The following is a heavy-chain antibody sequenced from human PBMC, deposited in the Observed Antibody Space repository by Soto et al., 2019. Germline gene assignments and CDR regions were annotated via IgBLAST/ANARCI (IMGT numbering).Heavy chain of an antibody. J-gene: IGHJ4*02. CDR2: IYYSGST. Sequence: SETLSLTCTVSGGSISSGGYYWSWIRQHPGKGLEWIGYIYYSGSTYYNPSPKSRVTISVDTSKNQFSLKLSSVTAADTAVYYCARGGSGITIFGVVAHYFDYWGQGALVTVSA. CDR1: GGSISSGGYY. V-gene: IGHV4-31*03. D-gene: IGHD3-3*01. CDR3: ARGGSGITIFGVVAHYFDY.